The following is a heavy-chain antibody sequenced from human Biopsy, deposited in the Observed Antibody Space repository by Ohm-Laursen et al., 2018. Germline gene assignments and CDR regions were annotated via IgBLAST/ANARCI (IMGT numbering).Heavy chain of an antibody. J-gene: IGHJ4*02. V-gene: IGHV4-4*07. CDR2: IYSSGGS. Sequence: SDTLSLTCSVSGGSTNDYFWSWIRQPAGETLEWIGRIYSSGGSSYNPSLKSRISMSMDTSNNQFSLTLTSATAADTAVYFCARDSRGGHLNTTLITGKNLDSWGQGILVTVSS. D-gene: IGHD3-16*01. CDR1: GGSTNDYF. CDR3: ARDSRGGHLNTTLITGKNLDS.